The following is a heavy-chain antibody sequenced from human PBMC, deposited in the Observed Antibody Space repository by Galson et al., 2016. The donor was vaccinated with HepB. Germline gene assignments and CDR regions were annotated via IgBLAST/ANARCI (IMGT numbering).Heavy chain of an antibody. V-gene: IGHV3-23*01. Sequence: SLRLSCAASGFTFASYAMTWVRQAPGKGLQWVSSISPSGWSSHDADSVKGSFTTSRDNSRFTLYLQMNSLRVEDTAVYYCARHVRVGSGPHRDVFDIWGRGTMVSVSS. CDR2: ISPSGWSS. J-gene: IGHJ3*02. CDR1: GFTFASYA. CDR3: ARHVRVGSGPHRDVFDI. D-gene: IGHD2-8*02.